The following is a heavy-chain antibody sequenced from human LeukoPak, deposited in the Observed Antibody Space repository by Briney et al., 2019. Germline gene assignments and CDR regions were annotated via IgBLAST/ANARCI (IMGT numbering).Heavy chain of an antibody. J-gene: IGHJ5*02. Sequence: SETLSVTCTVSGGSISSYYWSWIRQPPGKGLEWIGYIYYSGSTNYNPSLKSRVTISVDTSKNQFSLKLSSVTAADTAVYYCARVDSSSWYSLPGYNWFDPWGQGTLVTVSS. CDR1: GGSISSYY. CDR2: IYYSGST. V-gene: IGHV4-59*01. CDR3: ARVDSSSWYSLPGYNWFDP. D-gene: IGHD6-13*01.